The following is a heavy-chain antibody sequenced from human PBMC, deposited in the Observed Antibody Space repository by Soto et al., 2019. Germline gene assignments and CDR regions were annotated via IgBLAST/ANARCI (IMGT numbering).Heavy chain of an antibody. D-gene: IGHD3-10*01. CDR1: GFTFSSYA. CDR2: ISSSSSYI. J-gene: IGHJ5*02. Sequence: GSLRLSCAASGFTFSSYAMSWVRQAPGKGLEWVSAISSSSSYIYYADSVKGRFTISRDNAKNSLYLQMNSLRAEDTAVYYCARAPESVLLWFGELWFDPWGQGTLVTVSS. V-gene: IGHV3-21*01. CDR3: ARAPESVLLWFGELWFDP.